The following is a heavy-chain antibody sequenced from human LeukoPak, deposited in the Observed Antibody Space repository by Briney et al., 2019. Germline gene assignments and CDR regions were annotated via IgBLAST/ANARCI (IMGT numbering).Heavy chain of an antibody. CDR3: AKAVVEGSGGTGGSLYYFDY. CDR2: ISYDGSNK. D-gene: IGHD2-15*01. V-gene: IGHV3-30*18. J-gene: IGHJ4*02. Sequence: GGSLRLSCVVSGFTFSNYAMSWVRQAPGKGLEWVAVISYDGSNKYYADSVKGRFTISRDNSKNTLYLQMNSLRAEDTAVYYCAKAVVEGSGGTGGSLYYFDYWGQGTLVTVSS. CDR1: GFTFSNYA.